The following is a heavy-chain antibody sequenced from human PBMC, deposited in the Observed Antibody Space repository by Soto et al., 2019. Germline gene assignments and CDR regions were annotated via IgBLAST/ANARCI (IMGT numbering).Heavy chain of an antibody. V-gene: IGHV3-23*01. J-gene: IGHJ4*02. CDR1: GLTLSDYA. CDR2: IRGGSEGTT. D-gene: IGHD3-3*01. Sequence: AVGSLRPSCAVSGLTLSDYAMTWVRQAPGKGLEWVSAIRGGSEGTTFYADSVKGRFTISRDDSKNTLSLQMNSLRAEDTALYYCAKPPIWKSELLSFWGQGTLVTVSS. CDR3: AKPPIWKSELLSF.